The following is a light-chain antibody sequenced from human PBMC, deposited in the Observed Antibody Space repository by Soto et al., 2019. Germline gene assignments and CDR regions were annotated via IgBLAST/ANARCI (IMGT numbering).Light chain of an antibody. CDR1: PGGCRY. J-gene: IGKJ4*01. CDR3: QQRSNWPLT. V-gene: IGKV3-11*01. Sequence: IGLAPAPAPLSLSPGERATLSFRARPGGCRYLAWYQQKPGQAPRLLIYDASNRATGIPARFSGSGSGTDFTLTISSLEPEDFAVYYCQQRSNWPLTFGGGTKVEIK. CDR2: DAS.